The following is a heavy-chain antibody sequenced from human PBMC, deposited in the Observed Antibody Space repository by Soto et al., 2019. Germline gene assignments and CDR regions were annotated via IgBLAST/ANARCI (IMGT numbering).Heavy chain of an antibody. CDR2: IYPDDSES. J-gene: IGHJ3*02. Sequence: PGDSLKISWKGSGYNFSTYWIGLVRQMPGKGLEGMGIIYPDDSESRYSASFQAQVTISADESITTAYLQWGSPKASDPAMNSCARHPHSASYYWAFDIGGKGTMVTVSS. D-gene: IGHD1-26*01. V-gene: IGHV5-51*01. CDR1: GYNFSTYW. CDR3: ARHPHSASYYWAFDI.